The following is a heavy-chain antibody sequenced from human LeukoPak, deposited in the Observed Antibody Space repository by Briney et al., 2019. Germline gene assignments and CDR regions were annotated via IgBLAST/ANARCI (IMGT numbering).Heavy chain of an antibody. V-gene: IGHV3-23*01. CDR1: GFTFSSSA. J-gene: IGHJ4*02. Sequence: GGSLRLSCAASGFTFSSSAMSSVRQGPGKGREWVSAISNNGVYTYYADSVQVRFTISTDNSKSTLCLQMNSLTAEDTAVYYCGKQLGYCSHGSCYFPYWGQGTLVTASS. CDR2: ISNNGVYT. CDR3: GKQLGYCSHGSCYFPY. D-gene: IGHD2-15*01.